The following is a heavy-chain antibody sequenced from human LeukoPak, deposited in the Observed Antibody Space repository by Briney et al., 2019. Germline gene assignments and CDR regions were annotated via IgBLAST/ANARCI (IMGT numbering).Heavy chain of an antibody. CDR3: ARQPTVKRGAVASNFDY. Sequence: PSETLSLTCSVSGGLITTSIHYWAWIRQPPGKGVEWIASIYYNGITYYNASLESRVTMSVDTSTNQFSLRLRSVSAADTSVYYCARQPTVKRGAVASNFDYWGRGTLVTVSS. J-gene: IGHJ4*02. CDR2: IYYNGIT. V-gene: IGHV4-39*01. CDR1: GGLITTSIHY. D-gene: IGHD6-19*01.